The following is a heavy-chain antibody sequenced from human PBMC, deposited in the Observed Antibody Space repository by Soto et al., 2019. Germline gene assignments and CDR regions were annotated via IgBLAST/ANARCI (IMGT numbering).Heavy chain of an antibody. CDR3: ALDSRSRVDAFDI. CDR2: IMPMFGTE. D-gene: IGHD2-15*01. CDR1: GGTFSRFS. Sequence: QVQLVQSGAEVKKPGSSVKVSCKASGGTFSRFSFNWGRQAPGQGLEWLGGIMPMFGTEKYAQKFQYKVTLTSDESTCKAYMELSRLTSDDTDVYSCALDSRSRVDAFDIWGQGTLVPVSS. V-gene: IGHV1-69*05. J-gene: IGHJ3*02.